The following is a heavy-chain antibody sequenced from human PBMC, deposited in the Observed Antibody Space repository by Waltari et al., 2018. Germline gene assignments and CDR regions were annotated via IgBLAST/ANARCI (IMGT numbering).Heavy chain of an antibody. D-gene: IGHD3-22*01. Sequence: EVQLVESGGGLLQPGQSLRLSCAASGFPSLTYSMNWVRQAPGKGLEWVSYISGSSSTIYYAGSVKGRFTISRDNAKNSLFLQMNSLRAEDTAVYYCARDAYYSDSSGYHFDYWGQGTLVTVSS. J-gene: IGHJ4*02. CDR1: GFPSLTYS. CDR3: ARDAYYSDSSGYHFDY. V-gene: IGHV3-48*04. CDR2: ISGSSSTI.